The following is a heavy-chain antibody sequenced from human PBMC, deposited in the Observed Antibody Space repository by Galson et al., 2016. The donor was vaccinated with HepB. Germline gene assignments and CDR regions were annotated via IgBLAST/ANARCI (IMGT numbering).Heavy chain of an antibody. J-gene: IGHJ4*02. CDR2: IWYDGRIM. CDR3: ARYTYLRAVAGWEGFDY. V-gene: IGHV3-33*01. Sequence: SLRFSCAASGFTFSKYGMHWVRQGPGQGLEWVAVIWYDGRIMYYADSVKGRFTISRDNFKNTLFLQMNSLRVEDTAVYYCARYTYLRAVAGWEGFDYWGQGILVTVSS. D-gene: IGHD6-19*01. CDR1: GFTFSKYG.